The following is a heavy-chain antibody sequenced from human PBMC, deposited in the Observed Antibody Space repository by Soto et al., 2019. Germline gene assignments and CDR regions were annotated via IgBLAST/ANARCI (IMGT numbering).Heavy chain of an antibody. CDR3: AKDHELRFLEWLLSPDYYGSGSALDY. V-gene: IGHV3-30*18. D-gene: IGHD3-3*01. CDR2: ISYDGSNK. Sequence: PGGSLRLSCAASGFTFSSYGMHWVRQAPGKGLEWVAVISYDGSNKYYADSVKGRFTISRDNSKNTLYLQMNSLRAEDTAVYYCAKDHELRFLEWLLSPDYYGSGSALDYWGQGTLVTVSS. J-gene: IGHJ4*02. CDR1: GFTFSSYG.